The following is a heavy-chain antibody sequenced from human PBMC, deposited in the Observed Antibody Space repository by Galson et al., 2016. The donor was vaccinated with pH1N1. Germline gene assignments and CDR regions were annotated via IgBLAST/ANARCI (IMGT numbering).Heavy chain of an antibody. Sequence: SVKVSCKASGGTFSFYAISWVRQAPGQGLEWMGRIIPIFGTTNYAQKFQGKVTIIADESTRTAYMELSSLTSEDTAVYYCARGVQYSSGWVTDNWGQGTLVTVSS. V-gene: IGHV1-69*13. D-gene: IGHD6-19*01. CDR2: IIPIFGTT. CDR3: ARGVQYSSGWVTDN. CDR1: GGTFSFYA. J-gene: IGHJ4*02.